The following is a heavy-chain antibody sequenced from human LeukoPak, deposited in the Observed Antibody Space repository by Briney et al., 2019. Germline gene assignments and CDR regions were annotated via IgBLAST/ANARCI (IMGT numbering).Heavy chain of an antibody. CDR2: IIPIIGTA. CDR3: ARTTRVVPAAKVVYYYMDV. D-gene: IGHD2-2*01. CDR1: GGTFSSYV. V-gene: IGHV1-69*05. Sequence: SVKVSCKASGGTFSSYVISWVRQAPGQGLEWMGGIIPIIGTANYAQKFQGRVTITTDESTSTAYMELSSLRSEDTAVYYCARTTRVVPAAKVVYYYMDVWGKGTTVTVSS. J-gene: IGHJ6*03.